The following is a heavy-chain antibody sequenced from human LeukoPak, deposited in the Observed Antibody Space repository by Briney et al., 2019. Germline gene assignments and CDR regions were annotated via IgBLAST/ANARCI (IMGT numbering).Heavy chain of an antibody. CDR2: IIPIFGTA. V-gene: IGHV1-69*13. Sequence: SVKVSCKASGGTFISYAISWVRQAPGQGLEWMGGIIPIFGTANYAQKFQGRVTITADESTSTAYVELSSLRSEDTAVYYCARDSEIWLPSGVRHAFDIWGQGTMVTVSS. D-gene: IGHD3-10*01. CDR3: ARDSEIWLPSGVRHAFDI. CDR1: GGTFISYA. J-gene: IGHJ3*02.